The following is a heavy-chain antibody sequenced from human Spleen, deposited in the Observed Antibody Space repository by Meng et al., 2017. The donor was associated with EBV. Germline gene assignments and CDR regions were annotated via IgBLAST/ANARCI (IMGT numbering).Heavy chain of an antibody. J-gene: IGHJ4*02. CDR3: SRDLAGSDDY. Sequence: QLGGCGGALVQPGGSLRLSCAASGFTFSSYWMHWVRQAPGKGLVWVSRINENGATTTYADSVKGRFTISRDNAKNTLYLQMNSLRAEDTAVYYCSRDLAGSDDYWGQGTLVTVSS. V-gene: IGHV3-74*01. CDR2: INENGATT. D-gene: IGHD1-14*01. CDR1: GFTFSSYW.